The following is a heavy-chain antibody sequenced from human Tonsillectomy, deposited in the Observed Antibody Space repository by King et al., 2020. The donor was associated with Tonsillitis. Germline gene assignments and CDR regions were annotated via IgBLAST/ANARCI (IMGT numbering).Heavy chain of an antibody. CDR3: ARTHAFVIFNDY. V-gene: IGHV2-70*11. J-gene: IGHJ4*02. D-gene: IGHD3-16*02. CDR2: IDWDDDK. Sequence: TLKESGPALVKPTQTLTMTCTFSGFSLSTSGMCVSWIRQPPGKALEWLARIDWDDDKYYSTSLKTRLTISKDTPKNQVALTMTNMDPVDTATYYCARTHAFVIFNDYWGQGTLVTVSS. CDR1: GFSLSTSGMC.